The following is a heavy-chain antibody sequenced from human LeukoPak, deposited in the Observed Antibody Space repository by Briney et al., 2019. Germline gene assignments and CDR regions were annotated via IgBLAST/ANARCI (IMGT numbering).Heavy chain of an antibody. V-gene: IGHV4-39*01. D-gene: IGHD1-26*01. J-gene: IGHJ4*02. Sequence: SETLSLTCTVSGGSISSSSYYWGWIRQPPGKGLEWIGSIYYSGSTYYNPSLKSRVTISVDTSKNQFSLKLSSVTAADTAVYYCARSRRLGATLSRFDYWGQGTLVTVSS. CDR1: GGSISSSSYY. CDR2: IYYSGST. CDR3: ARSRRLGATLSRFDY.